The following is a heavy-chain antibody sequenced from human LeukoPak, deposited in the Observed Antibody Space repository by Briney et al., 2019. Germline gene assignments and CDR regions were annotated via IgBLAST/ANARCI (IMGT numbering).Heavy chain of an antibody. Sequence: ASVKVSCKASGYTFTSYAMYWVRQAPGQRLEWMGWINAGNDNTKYSQKFQGRVTITRDTSASTAYMELSSLRSEDTAVYYCARDLGYCTGGTCYPNWLDPWGQGTLVTVSS. CDR1: GYTFTSYA. D-gene: IGHD2-15*01. V-gene: IGHV1-3*01. CDR2: INAGNDNT. J-gene: IGHJ5*02. CDR3: ARDLGYCTGGTCYPNWLDP.